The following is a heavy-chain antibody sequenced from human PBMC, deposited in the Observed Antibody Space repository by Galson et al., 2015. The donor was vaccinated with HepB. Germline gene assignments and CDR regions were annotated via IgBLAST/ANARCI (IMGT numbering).Heavy chain of an antibody. CDR2: IKSKTDGGTT. CDR1: GFTFSNAR. Sequence: SLRLSCAASGFTFSNARMSWVRQAPGKGLEWVGRIKSKTDGGTTDYAAPVKGRFTISRDDSKNTLYLQMNSLKTEDTAVYYCTTLSSGYYSGFDYWGQGTLVTVSS. D-gene: IGHD3-22*01. J-gene: IGHJ4*02. CDR3: TTLSSGYYSGFDY. V-gene: IGHV3-15*01.